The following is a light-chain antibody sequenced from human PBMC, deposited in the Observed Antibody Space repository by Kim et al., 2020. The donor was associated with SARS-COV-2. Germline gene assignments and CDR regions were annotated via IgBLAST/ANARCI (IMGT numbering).Light chain of an antibody. CDR3: QQNKSYPIT. V-gene: IGKV1-5*01. CDR1: QSISTC. J-gene: IGKJ5*01. CDR2: DAF. Sequence: ASVGDRVTITCRSSQSISTCLAWYQQSPGKAPNLLIYDAFTLESGVPSRFSGSGSGTEFPLTISSLQPDDFATYSCQQNKSYPITFGQGTRLEIK.